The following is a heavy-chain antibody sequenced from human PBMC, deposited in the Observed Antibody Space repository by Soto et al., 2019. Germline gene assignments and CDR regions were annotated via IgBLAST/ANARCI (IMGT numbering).Heavy chain of an antibody. D-gene: IGHD6-13*01. Sequence: GGSLRLSCAASGFTFSSYAMSWVRQAPGKGLEWVSAISGSGGSTYYADSVKGRFTISRDNSKNTLYLQMNSLRAEDMAVYYCAKGIISSSWPQYYFDYWGQGTLVTVSS. J-gene: IGHJ4*02. CDR1: GFTFSSYA. CDR2: ISGSGGST. V-gene: IGHV3-23*01. CDR3: AKGIISSSWPQYYFDY.